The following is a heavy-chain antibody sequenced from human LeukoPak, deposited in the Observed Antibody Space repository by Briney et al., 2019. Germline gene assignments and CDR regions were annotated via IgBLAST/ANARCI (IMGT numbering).Heavy chain of an antibody. D-gene: IGHD3-16*01. CDR3: ARVFVWRPRWGSGSYYFDY. J-gene: IGHJ4*02. CDR1: GGSFSGYY. V-gene: IGHV4-34*01. CDR2: INHSGST. Sequence: SETLSLTCAVYGGSFSGYYWSWIRQPPGKGLEWIGEINHSGSTNYNPSLKSRVTIPVDTSKNQFSLKLSSVTAADTAVYYCARVFVWRPRWGSGSYYFDYWGQGTLVTVSS.